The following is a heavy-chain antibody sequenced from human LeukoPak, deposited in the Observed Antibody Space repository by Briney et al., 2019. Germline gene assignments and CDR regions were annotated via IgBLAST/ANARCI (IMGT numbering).Heavy chain of an antibody. CDR2: INHSGST. CDR3: AREPYPYWYFDL. V-gene: IGHV4-34*01. J-gene: IGHJ2*01. CDR1: GGSFSGYY. Sequence: SSETLSLTCAVYGGSFSGYYWSWIRQPPGKGLEWIGEINHSGSTNYNPSLKSRVTISVNTSKNQFSLKLSSVTAADTAVYYCAREPYPYWYFDLWGCGTLVTVSS.